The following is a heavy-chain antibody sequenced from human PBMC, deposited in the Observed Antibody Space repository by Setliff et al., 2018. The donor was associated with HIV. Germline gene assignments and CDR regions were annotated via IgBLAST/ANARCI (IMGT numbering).Heavy chain of an antibody. CDR1: GYTFTGYY. V-gene: IGHV1-2*02. J-gene: IGHJ4*02. D-gene: IGHD5-18*01. CDR2: INPNNGGT. Sequence: GASVKVSCKASGYTFTGYYMHWVRQAPGQGLEWMGWINPNNGGTNYAQKFQGRVTMTRDTSISTAYMELSRLRSDDTAVYYCARDWDTAMVELDYWGQGTLVTVSS. CDR3: ARDWDTAMVELDY.